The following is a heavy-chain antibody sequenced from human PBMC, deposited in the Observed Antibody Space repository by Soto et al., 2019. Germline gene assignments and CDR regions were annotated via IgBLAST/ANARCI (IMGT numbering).Heavy chain of an antibody. CDR2: ITSNGGTT. J-gene: IGHJ4*02. D-gene: IGHD2-21*01. V-gene: IGHV3-64D*08. Sequence: GGSLRLSCSASGFTFRSYTMHWVRQAPGKGLEYVSVITSNGGTTYYADSVKGRFTISRDNSKNTLYLHMSSLRAEDTAVYYCVSLYCGGTSRNYWGQGTLVTVS. CDR1: GFTFRSYT. CDR3: VSLYCGGTSRNY.